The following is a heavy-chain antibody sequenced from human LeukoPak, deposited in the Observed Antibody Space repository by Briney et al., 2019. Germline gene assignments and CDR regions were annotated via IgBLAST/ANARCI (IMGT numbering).Heavy chain of an antibody. J-gene: IGHJ4*02. D-gene: IGHD6-6*01. CDR2: INPNSGGT. Sequence: GASVKVSCKASGYTFTGYYMHWVRQAPGQGLEWMGRINPNSGGTNYAQKFQGRVTMTRDTSISTAYMELSRLRSDDTAVYYCARGSGRYSSSGALDYWGQGTLVTVSS. CDR3: ARGSGRYSSSGALDY. CDR1: GYTFTGYY. V-gene: IGHV1-2*06.